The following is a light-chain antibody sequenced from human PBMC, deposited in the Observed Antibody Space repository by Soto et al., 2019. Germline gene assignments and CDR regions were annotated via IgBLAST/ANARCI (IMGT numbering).Light chain of an antibody. CDR3: AAWDGSLKGVV. CDR1: SSNIGSNT. V-gene: IGLV1-44*01. Sequence: QSVLTQPPSASGTPGQRVTLSFSGSSSNIGSNTVNWYQQFPGTAPKLLMYNNNQRPSGVPDRFSGSKSGTSASLAISGLQCENEADYYCAAWDGSLKGVVFGGGTKLTVL. CDR2: NNN. J-gene: IGLJ2*01.